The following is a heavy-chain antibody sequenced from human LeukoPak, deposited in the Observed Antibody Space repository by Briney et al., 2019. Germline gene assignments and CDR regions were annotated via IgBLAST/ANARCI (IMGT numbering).Heavy chain of an antibody. V-gene: IGHV3-74*01. J-gene: IGHJ4*02. CDR3: ARFIVSYGDY. D-gene: IGHD3-16*01. Sequence: PGGSLRLSCAASGFTFSSYWMHWVRQAPGKGLVWVSRIDRDGSTINYADSVKGRFTISRDNAKNTLYLQMNSLRAEDTAVYYCARFIVSYGDYWGQGILVTVSS. CDR1: GFTFSSYW. CDR2: IDRDGSTI.